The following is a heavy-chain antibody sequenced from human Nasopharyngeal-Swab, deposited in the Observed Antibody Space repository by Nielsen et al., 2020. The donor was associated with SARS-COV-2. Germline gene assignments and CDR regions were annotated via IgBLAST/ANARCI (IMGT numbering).Heavy chain of an antibody. CDR3: ARDLQVQGVLDY. Sequence: ASVKVSCKASGYTFTSYYMHWVRQAPGQGLEWMGIINPSGGSTSYAQKFQGIVTMTRDTSTSTVYMELSSLRSEDTAVYYCARDLQVQGVLDYWGQGTLVTVSS. J-gene: IGHJ4*02. CDR1: GYTFTSYY. V-gene: IGHV1-46*01. CDR2: INPSGGST. D-gene: IGHD2-8*02.